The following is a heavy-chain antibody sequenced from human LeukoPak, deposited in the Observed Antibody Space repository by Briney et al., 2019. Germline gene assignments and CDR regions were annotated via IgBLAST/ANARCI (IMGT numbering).Heavy chain of an antibody. J-gene: IGHJ6*02. CDR3: AAGRYECSSTSCPHYYYYGMDV. CDR2: IIPILGIA. D-gene: IGHD2-2*01. Sequence: SVKVSCKASGYTFTSYGISWVRQAPGQGLEWMGRIIPILGIANYAQKFQGRVTITADKSTSTAYMELSSLRSEDTAVYYCAAGRYECSSTSCPHYYYYGMDVWGQGTTATVSS. V-gene: IGHV1-69*04. CDR1: GYTFTSYG.